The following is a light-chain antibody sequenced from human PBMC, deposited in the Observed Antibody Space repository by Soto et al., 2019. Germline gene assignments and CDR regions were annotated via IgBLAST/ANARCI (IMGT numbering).Light chain of an antibody. Sequence: AIQLTQSPSSLSAYVGDSVSITCRASQGIRSAVAWYQQKPGRPPKLLIYDASSLEVGVPSRFSGSRSGTDFILTVSSLQPEDFATYYCQQFDDYTFTFGPGTKVDIK. CDR1: QGIRSA. V-gene: IGKV1D-13*01. CDR3: QQFDDYTFT. CDR2: DAS. J-gene: IGKJ3*01.